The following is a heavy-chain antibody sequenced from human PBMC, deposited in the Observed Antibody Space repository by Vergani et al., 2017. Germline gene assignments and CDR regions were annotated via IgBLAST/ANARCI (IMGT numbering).Heavy chain of an antibody. D-gene: IGHD3-3*01. V-gene: IGHV5-10-1*01. CDR2: IDPSDSYT. CDR1: GYTFTSYA. CDR3: ARQYGYLENSYPDY. Sequence: VQLVQSGAEVKKPGSSVKVSCKASGYTFTSYAMHWVRQAPGQRLEWMGRIDPSDSYTNYSPSFQGHVTISADKSISTAYLQWSSLKASDTAMYYCARQYGYLENSYPDYWGQGTLVTVSS. J-gene: IGHJ4*02.